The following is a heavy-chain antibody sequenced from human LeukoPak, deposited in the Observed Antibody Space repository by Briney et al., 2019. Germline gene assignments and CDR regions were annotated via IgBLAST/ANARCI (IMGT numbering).Heavy chain of an antibody. V-gene: IGHV3-7*01. CDR3: AKTTYKVGAFAPFDY. CDR1: GFTFSSYW. D-gene: IGHD1-26*01. J-gene: IGHJ4*02. Sequence: GGSLRLSCAASGFTFSSYWMSWVRQAPGKGLEWVANIKQDGSEKYYVDSVKGRFTISRDNAKNSLYLQMNSLRAEDTAVYYCAKTTYKVGAFAPFDYWGQGTLVTVSS. CDR2: IKQDGSEK.